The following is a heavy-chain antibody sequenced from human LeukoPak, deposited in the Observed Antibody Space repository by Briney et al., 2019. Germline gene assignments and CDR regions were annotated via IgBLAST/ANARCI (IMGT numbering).Heavy chain of an antibody. Sequence: GGSLRLSCAASGFNFSNYAMTWVRQAPGKGLEWVSAVTGISSNTYYADSVKGRFSISRDNSKNMLYLEMNSLRAEDTAVYYCTGEYEDWGQGTLVTVSS. CDR3: TGEYED. V-gene: IGHV3-23*01. CDR2: VTGISSNT. CDR1: GFNFSNYA. D-gene: IGHD2/OR15-2a*01. J-gene: IGHJ4*02.